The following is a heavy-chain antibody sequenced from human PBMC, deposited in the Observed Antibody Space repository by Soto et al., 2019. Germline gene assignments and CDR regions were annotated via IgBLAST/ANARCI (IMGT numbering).Heavy chain of an antibody. CDR3: GNNFDFFD. J-gene: IGHJ4*02. Sequence: PSETLSLPCTLSVGSIDTRSYYFGWIRQPPGKGLEWIGSLYNAGATHYNSSLKGRVTIFADKSQNQFSLSADDTAVYYCVKSRGGNNFDFFDWGQGAMVTVSS. CDR1: VGSIDTRSYY. CDR2: LYNAGAT. D-gene: IGHD2-21*01. V-gene: IGHV4-39*01.